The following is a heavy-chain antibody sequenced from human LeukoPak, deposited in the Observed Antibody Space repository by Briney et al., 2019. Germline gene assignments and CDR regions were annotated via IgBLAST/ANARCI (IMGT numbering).Heavy chain of an antibody. CDR1: GFTFSSYA. Sequence: GGSLRLSCAASGFTFSSYAMHWVRQAPGKGLEWVAVISYDGSNKYYADSVKGRFTISRDNSKNTLYLQMNSLRAEDTAVYFCAKGRDAPYYFDYWGQGTLVTVSS. D-gene: IGHD5-24*01. CDR3: AKGRDAPYYFDY. CDR2: ISYDGSNK. J-gene: IGHJ4*02. V-gene: IGHV3-30*04.